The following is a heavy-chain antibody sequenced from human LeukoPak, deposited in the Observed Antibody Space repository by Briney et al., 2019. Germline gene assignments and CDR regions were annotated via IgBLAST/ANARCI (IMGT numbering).Heavy chain of an antibody. CDR3: AREYSSSHVDY. D-gene: IGHD6-6*01. J-gene: IGHJ4*02. V-gene: IGHV4-39*02. CDR2: IYYSGST. CDR1: GVSISSSSYY. Sequence: SETLSLTCTVSGVSISSSSYYWGWIRQPPGKGLEWIGSIYYSGSTYYNPSLKSRVTISVDTSKNQYSLKLSSVTAADTAVYYCAREYSSSHVDYWGQGNLVTVSS.